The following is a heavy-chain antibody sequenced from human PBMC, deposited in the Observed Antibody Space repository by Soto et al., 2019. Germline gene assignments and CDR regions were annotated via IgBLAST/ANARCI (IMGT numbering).Heavy chain of an antibody. CDR1: GGTFSSYT. CDR2: IIPILGIA. D-gene: IGHD6-6*01. CDR3: AREIAARPTYYYYMDV. V-gene: IGHV1-69*04. Sequence: SVKVSCKASGGTFSSYTISWVRHAPGQGLEWMGRIIPILGIANYAQKFQGRVTITADKSTSTAYMELSSLRSEDTAVYYCAREIAARPTYYYYMDVWGKGTTVTVSS. J-gene: IGHJ6*03.